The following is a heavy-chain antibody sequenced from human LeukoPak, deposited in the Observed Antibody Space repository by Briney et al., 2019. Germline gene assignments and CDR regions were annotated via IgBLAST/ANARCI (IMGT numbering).Heavy chain of an antibody. D-gene: IGHD3-10*01. Sequence: GGSLRLSCAASGFTFSSYAMSWVRQAPGKGLEWVSAISGSGGSTYYADSVKGRFTISRDNSKNTLYLQMNSLRVEDTAVYYCARSVRVNWIDPWGQGTLVTVSS. CDR1: GFTFSSYA. V-gene: IGHV3-23*01. CDR2: ISGSGGST. J-gene: IGHJ5*02. CDR3: ARSVRVNWIDP.